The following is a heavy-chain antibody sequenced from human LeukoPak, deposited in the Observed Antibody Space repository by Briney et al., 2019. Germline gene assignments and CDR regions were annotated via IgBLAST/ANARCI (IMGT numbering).Heavy chain of an antibody. CDR1: GGSFSGYY. V-gene: IGHV4-34*01. D-gene: IGHD6-19*01. Sequence: SETLSLTCAVYGGSFSGYYWSWIRQPPGKGLEWIGEINHSGSTNYNPSLKSRVTISVDTSKNQFSLKLSSVTAADTAVYYCARSGSGRYRPFGYWGQGTLVTVSS. CDR3: ARSGSGRYRPFGY. CDR2: INHSGST. J-gene: IGHJ4*02.